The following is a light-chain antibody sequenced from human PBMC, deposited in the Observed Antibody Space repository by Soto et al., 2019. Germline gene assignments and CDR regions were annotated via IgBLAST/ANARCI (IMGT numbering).Light chain of an antibody. CDR1: QSISTY. Sequence: DIHMTQSPSSLSASLVKRVTITCXASQSISTYLNWYQKKPGKAPNLLIYDASRLQSGVPSRFSGSGGGTDFTLSISSVQPEDFATYFCQQSYMDPITFGQGTRLEI. V-gene: IGKV1-39*01. CDR3: QQSYMDPIT. CDR2: DAS. J-gene: IGKJ5*01.